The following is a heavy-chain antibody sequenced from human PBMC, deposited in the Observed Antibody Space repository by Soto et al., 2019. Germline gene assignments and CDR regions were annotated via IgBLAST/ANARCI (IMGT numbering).Heavy chain of an antibody. CDR1: GYTFTKYA. CDR3: ARGEGYCSGGTCYRWFDP. V-gene: IGHV1-3*01. D-gene: IGHD2-15*01. Sequence: QVQLVQSGAEVKKPGASVKVSCKASGYTFTKYALHWVRQAPGQRLEWMGWINAGNGNTKYSQKFQGRVTITRDTSASTPYMQLSSLRSEDTAVYYCARGEGYCSGGTCYRWFDPWGQGTLVTVSS. CDR2: INAGNGNT. J-gene: IGHJ5*02.